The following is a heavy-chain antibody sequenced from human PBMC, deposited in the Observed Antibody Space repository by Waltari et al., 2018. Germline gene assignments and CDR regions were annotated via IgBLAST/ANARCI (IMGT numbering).Heavy chain of an antibody. CDR2: IRSKGNNYAT. V-gene: IGHV3-73*01. D-gene: IGHD3-22*01. J-gene: IGHJ4*02. CDR3: TRHDSGGWYYFDY. CDR1: GFIFSDSA. Sequence: EVQLVESGGGLVQPGGSLKLSCAASGFIFSDSAFHGVRQAPGKGLEWVGRIRSKGNNYATSYAASVKGRFTISRDDSKNTAYLQMRSLKTEDTAVYYCTRHDSGGWYYFDYWGQGTLVTASS.